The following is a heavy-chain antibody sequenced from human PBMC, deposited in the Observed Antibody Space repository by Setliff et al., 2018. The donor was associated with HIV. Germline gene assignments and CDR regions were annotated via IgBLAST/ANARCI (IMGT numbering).Heavy chain of an antibody. CDR2: AHYTGNT. J-gene: IGHJ4*02. D-gene: IGHD2-15*01. CDR1: GGSITSSTYY. CDR3: AREADGIDF. Sequence: SETLSLTCTVSGGSITSSTYYWGWIRQPPGKGLEWIGTAHYTGNTYHNPSLKSRVTISVEVSKNQISLKLTAVTAADSAVYYCAREADGIDFWGQGTLVTVS. V-gene: IGHV4-39*02.